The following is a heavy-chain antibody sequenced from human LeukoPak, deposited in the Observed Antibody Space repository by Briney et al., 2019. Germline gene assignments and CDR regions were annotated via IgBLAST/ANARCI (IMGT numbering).Heavy chain of an antibody. CDR1: SGSFSGYY. CDR3: ARGRALFD. V-gene: IGHV4-34*01. D-gene: IGHD2-21*01. J-gene: IGHJ4*02. CDR2: INNSGSS. Sequence: PSETLSLTCTVYSGSFSGYYWNWIRQPPGKGLEWIGEINNSGSSNYNPSLKSRVTISLDTSKDQFSLKLTSVTAADTAVYYCARGRALFDWGQGTLVTVSS.